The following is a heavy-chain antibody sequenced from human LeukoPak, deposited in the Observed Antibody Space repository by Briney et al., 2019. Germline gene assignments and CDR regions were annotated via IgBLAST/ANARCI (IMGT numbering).Heavy chain of an antibody. CDR3: ARRVGSMGYYYYMDV. D-gene: IGHD1-26*01. J-gene: IGHJ6*03. Sequence: GSVKVSCKASGYTFTSYAMNWVRQAPGQGLEWMGWINTNTGNPTYAQGFTGRFVFSLDTSVSTAYLQISSLKAEDTAVYYCARRVGSMGYYYYMDVWGEGTTVTVSS. CDR1: GYTFTSYA. V-gene: IGHV7-4-1*02. CDR2: INTNTGNP.